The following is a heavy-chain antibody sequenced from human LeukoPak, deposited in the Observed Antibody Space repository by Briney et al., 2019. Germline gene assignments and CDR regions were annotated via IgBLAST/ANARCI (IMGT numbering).Heavy chain of an antibody. CDR2: IYYSGST. V-gene: IGHV4-59*12. Sequence: SETLSLTCTVSGGSISSYYWSWIRQPPGKGLEWIGYIYYSGSTNYNPSLKSRVTISVDTSKSQFSLKLSSMTAADTAVYYCARVLRTSSWYADYWGQGTLVTVSS. J-gene: IGHJ4*02. CDR1: GGSISSYY. D-gene: IGHD6-13*01. CDR3: ARVLRTSSWYADY.